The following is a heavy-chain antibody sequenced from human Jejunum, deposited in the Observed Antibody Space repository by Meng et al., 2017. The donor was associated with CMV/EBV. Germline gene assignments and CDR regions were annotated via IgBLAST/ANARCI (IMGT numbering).Heavy chain of an antibody. V-gene: IGHV3-74*01. J-gene: IGHJ4*02. CDR2: INSDGSDT. CDR1: GFTFSSNW. D-gene: IGHD1/OR15-1a*01. CDR3: ARVEQEMC. Sequence: VALVGSGGGLVQPGGSLRLSCAASGFTFSSNWMHWVRQAPGKGLVWVSHINSDGSDTNYADSVKGRFTISRDNAKNTLYLQMNSLRDEDTAVYYCARVEQEMCWGQGTLVTVSS.